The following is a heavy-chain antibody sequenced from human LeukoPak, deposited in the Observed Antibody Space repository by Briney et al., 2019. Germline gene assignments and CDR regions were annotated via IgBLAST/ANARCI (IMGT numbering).Heavy chain of an antibody. V-gene: IGHV3-30-3*01. CDR1: GFTFSSYA. CDR2: MSYDGSNK. J-gene: IGHJ4*02. D-gene: IGHD1-26*01. CDR3: ARADGSGSYLLRDY. Sequence: GGSLRLSCAASGFTFSSYAMHWVRQAPGKGLEWVAVMSYDGSNKYYADSVKGRFTISRDNSKNTLYLQMNSLRAEDTAVYYCARADGSGSYLLRDYWGQGTLVTVSS.